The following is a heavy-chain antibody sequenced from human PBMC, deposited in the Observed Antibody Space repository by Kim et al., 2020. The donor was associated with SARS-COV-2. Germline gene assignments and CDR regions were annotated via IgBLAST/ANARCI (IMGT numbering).Heavy chain of an antibody. V-gene: IGHV4-4*07. CDR3: ARDDPVGEDLVFGSGRGPFDP. CDR2: IYTSGST. CDR1: GGSISSYY. D-gene: IGHD3-10*02. J-gene: IGHJ5*02. Sequence: SETLSITCTVSGGSISSYYWSWIRQPAGKGLEWIGRIYTSGSTNYNPSLKSRVTMSVDTSKNQFSLKLSSVTAADTAVYYCARDDPVGEDLVFGSGRGPFDPWGQGTLVTVSS.